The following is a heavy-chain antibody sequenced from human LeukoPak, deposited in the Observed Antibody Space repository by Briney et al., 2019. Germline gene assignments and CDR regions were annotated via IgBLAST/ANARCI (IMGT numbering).Heavy chain of an antibody. CDR1: GFTFSSYW. Sequence: GGSLRLSCAASGFTFSSYWMSWVRQAPGKGLEWVANIKKDGSEKYYVDSVKGRFTISRDNAKKSLYLQMNSLRAEDTALYYCARDRCSGGRCYSLSVGHMDVWGKGTTVTVSS. D-gene: IGHD2-15*01. J-gene: IGHJ6*03. CDR2: IKKDGSEK. CDR3: ARDRCSGGRCYSLSVGHMDV. V-gene: IGHV3-7*01.